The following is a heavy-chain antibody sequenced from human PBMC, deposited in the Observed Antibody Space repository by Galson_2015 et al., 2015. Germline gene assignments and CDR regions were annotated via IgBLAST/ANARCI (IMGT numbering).Heavy chain of an antibody. V-gene: IGHV3-53*01. CDR1: GFTVSSNY. Sequence: SLRLSCAASGFTVSSNYMSWVRQAPGKGLEWVSVIYSGGSTYYADSVKGRFTISRDNSKNTLYLQMNSLRAEDTAVYYCAREYYSSGWYGFDYWGQGTLVTVSS. CDR2: IYSGGST. J-gene: IGHJ4*02. D-gene: IGHD6-19*01. CDR3: AREYYSSGWYGFDY.